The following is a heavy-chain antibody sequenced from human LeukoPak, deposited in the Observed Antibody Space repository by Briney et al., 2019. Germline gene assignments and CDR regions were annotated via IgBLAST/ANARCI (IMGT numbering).Heavy chain of an antibody. J-gene: IGHJ4*02. CDR1: GFTFSSFA. CDR2: ILYDGGNE. V-gene: IGHV3-30-3*01. CDR3: ARGFIGPTVNTGRIDY. Sequence: GRSLRLSCAASGFTFSSFAIHWVRQAPGKGLEWVAIILYDGGNEYYADSVKGLFTISRDNSKNTVYLQMSGLRAGDTAVYYCARGFIGPTVNTGRIDYWGQGTLVTVSS. D-gene: IGHD4-17*01.